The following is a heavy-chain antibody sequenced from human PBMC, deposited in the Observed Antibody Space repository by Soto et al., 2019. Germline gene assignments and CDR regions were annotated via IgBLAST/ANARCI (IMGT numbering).Heavy chain of an antibody. CDR2: IIPIFGTA. J-gene: IGHJ5*01. V-gene: IGHV1-69*01. CDR3: GREGIAGAVWGAKRFDP. CDR1: GGTFSSYA. D-gene: IGHD6-19*01. Sequence: QVQLVQSGAEVKKPGSSVKVSCKASGGTFSSYAISWVRQAPGQGLEWMGGIIPIFGTANYAQKFQGRVTITGDESTSKAYNELSSLRSEDTAVYYRGREGIAGAVWGAKRFDPWGQGTLVTVSS.